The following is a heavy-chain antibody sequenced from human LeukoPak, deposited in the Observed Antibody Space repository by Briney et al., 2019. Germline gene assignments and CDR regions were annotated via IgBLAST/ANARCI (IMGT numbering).Heavy chain of an antibody. CDR1: GGSFSGYY. J-gene: IGHJ5*02. V-gene: IGHV4-34*01. CDR2: INHSGST. D-gene: IGHD3-3*01. Sequence: SETLSLTCAVYGGSFSGYYWSWIRQPPGKGLEWIGDINHSGSTNYNPSLKSRVTISVDTSKNQFSLKLSSVTAADTAVYYCARGRAYYDFWSGYYPRWFDPWGQGTLVTVSS. CDR3: ARGRAYYDFWSGYYPRWFDP.